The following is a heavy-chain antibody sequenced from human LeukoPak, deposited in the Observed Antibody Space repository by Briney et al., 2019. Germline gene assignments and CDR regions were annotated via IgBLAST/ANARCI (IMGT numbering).Heavy chain of an antibody. J-gene: IGHJ4*02. CDR1: GFTFGGNG. CDR3: AKDRGVFGVAYSLDY. Sequence: GGSLRLSCVGFGFTFGGNGMHWVRQAPGKGLEWVSYIRYDGNEYYADSVRGRFTISRDISKKTLYLQMNSLRAEDTAVYYCAKDRGVFGVAYSLDYWGQGSLVTVSS. V-gene: IGHV3-30*02. CDR2: IRYDGNE. D-gene: IGHD3-3*01.